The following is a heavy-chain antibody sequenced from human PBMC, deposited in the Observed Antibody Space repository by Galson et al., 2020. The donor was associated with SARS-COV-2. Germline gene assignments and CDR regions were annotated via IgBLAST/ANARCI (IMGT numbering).Heavy chain of an antibody. CDR2: LYYTESN. D-gene: IGHD3-9*01. CDR3: ARQILTGYYSFYYFDF. V-gene: IGHV4-39*01. J-gene: IGHJ4*02. Sequence: SETLSLTCTVSEGSISSSNYYWGWVRQPPGEGLEWIGSLYYTESNYYNPSLTSRVTMSVDTSRNQFSLKLSSVTAADTAVYYCARQILTGYYSFYYFDFWGQGTLVTVSS. CDR1: EGSISSSNYY.